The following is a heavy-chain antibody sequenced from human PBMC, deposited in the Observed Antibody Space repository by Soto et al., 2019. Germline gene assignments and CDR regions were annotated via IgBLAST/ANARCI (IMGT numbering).Heavy chain of an antibody. J-gene: IGHJ4*02. D-gene: IGHD2-8*02. CDR3: ARDKITGLFDY. V-gene: IGHV4-34*01. CDR1: GGSISGYY. Sequence: PSETLSLTCTVSGGSISGYYWTWIRQPPGTGLEWIGEINHSGSTNYNPSLKSRVTISVDTSKSQFSLKLTSVTAADTAVYYCARDKITGLFDYWGQGTLVTVSS. CDR2: INHSGST.